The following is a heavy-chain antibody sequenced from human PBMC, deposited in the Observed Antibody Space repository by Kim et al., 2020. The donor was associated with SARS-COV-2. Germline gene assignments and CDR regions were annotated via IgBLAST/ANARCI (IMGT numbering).Heavy chain of an antibody. Sequence: YNPSLKSRVTKSVDTSKNQFSLKLSSVTAADTAVYYCARRRYGGNDRFDYWGQGTLVTVSS. D-gene: IGHD4-17*01. V-gene: IGHV4-34*01. J-gene: IGHJ4*02. CDR3: ARRRYGGNDRFDY.